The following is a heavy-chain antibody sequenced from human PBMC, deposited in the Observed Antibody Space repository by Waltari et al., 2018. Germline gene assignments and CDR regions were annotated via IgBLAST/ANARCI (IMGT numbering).Heavy chain of an antibody. CDR2: IYYSGST. V-gene: IGHV4-59*01. J-gene: IGHJ4*02. D-gene: IGHD2-15*01. CDR1: GGYISSYY. Sequence: QVQLQESGPGLAKPSETLSLTCTVSGGYISSYYWSWIRQPPGKGLEWIGYIYYSGSTNYNPSLKGRVTISVDTSKNQFSLKLGSVTAADTAVYYCARCSGGSCYSFDYWGQGTLVTVSS. CDR3: ARCSGGSCYSFDY.